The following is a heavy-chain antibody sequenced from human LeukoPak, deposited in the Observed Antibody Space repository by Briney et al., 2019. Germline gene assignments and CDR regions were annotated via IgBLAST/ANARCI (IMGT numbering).Heavy chain of an antibody. CDR1: GFTFSDYY. CDR2: ISSSSSYK. V-gene: IGHV3-11*05. D-gene: IGHD3-16*02. J-gene: IGHJ4*02. Sequence: PGGSLRLSCAASGFTFSDYYMSWIRQAPGKGLEWVSYISSSSSYKNYAVSVKGRFTISRDNAKNSLYLQMNSLRAEDTAVYYCAREGYTALFDCWGQGTLVTVSS. CDR3: AREGYTALFDC.